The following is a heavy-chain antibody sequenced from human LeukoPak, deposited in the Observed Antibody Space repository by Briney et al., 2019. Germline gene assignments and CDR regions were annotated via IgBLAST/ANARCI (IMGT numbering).Heavy chain of an antibody. D-gene: IGHD5-12*01. CDR3: ARGAWWLQSVDL. Sequence: SETLSLTCTVSGDAISASNYWGWIRQPPGKGLEWIGTIDYSVRTSYNPSLKSRVSISVDMPKNQFSLKLSFVTVADTAVYYCARGAWWLQSVDLWGQGTLVTVSS. CDR2: IDYSVRT. J-gene: IGHJ5*02. CDR1: GDAISASNY. V-gene: IGHV4-39*07.